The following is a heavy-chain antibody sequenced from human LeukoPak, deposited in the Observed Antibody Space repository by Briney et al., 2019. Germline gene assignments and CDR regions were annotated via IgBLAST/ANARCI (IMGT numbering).Heavy chain of an antibody. CDR2: ISSSSSYI. CDR1: GFTFSSYS. D-gene: IGHD3/OR15-3a*01. V-gene: IGHV3-21*04. Sequence: GGSLRLSCAASGFTFSSYSMNWVRQAPGKGLEWVSSISSSSSYIYYADSVKGRFTISRDNAKNSLYLQMNSLRAEDTAVYYCAKRLKGLVIIRGYFDYWGQGTLVTVSS. CDR3: AKRLKGLVIIRGYFDY. J-gene: IGHJ4*02.